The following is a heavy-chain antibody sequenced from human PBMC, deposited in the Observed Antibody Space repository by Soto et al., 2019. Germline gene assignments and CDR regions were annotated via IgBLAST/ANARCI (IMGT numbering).Heavy chain of an antibody. J-gene: IGHJ4*02. CDR2: ISGSGGST. D-gene: IGHD3-22*01. Sequence: EVQLLESGGGLVQPGGSLRLSCAASGFTFSSYAMSWVRQAPGKGLEWVSDISGSGGSTYYADSVKGRFTISRDNSKNTLYLQMNSLRAEDTAVYYCAKGYMSRDRDSSGYYYVLVPFDYWGQGTLVTVSS. CDR1: GFTFSSYA. CDR3: AKGYMSRDRDSSGYYYVLVPFDY. V-gene: IGHV3-23*01.